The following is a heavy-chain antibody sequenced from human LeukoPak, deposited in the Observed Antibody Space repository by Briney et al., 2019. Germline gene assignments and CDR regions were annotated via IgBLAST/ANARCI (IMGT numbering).Heavy chain of an antibody. D-gene: IGHD1-14*01. J-gene: IGHJ4*02. V-gene: IGHV3-30*18. CDR3: VKDYNRGSPLYYFDY. CDR1: GFTFSSYA. Sequence: GGSLRLSCAASGFTFSSYAMDWVRQAPGKGLEWVAIVSYDGSKQFYADSVKGRFTVSRDNSQNTLSLQMDSLRAEDTDVYYCVKDYNRGSPLYYFDYWGQGTLVTVSS. CDR2: VSYDGSKQ.